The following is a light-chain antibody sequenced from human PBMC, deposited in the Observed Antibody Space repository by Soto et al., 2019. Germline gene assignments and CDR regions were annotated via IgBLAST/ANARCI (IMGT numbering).Light chain of an antibody. Sequence: QSALTQPPSASGTPGQRVTISCSGSSSNIGSNTVNWYQQLPGTAPKLVIYSNNQRPSGVPDRFSGSKSGTSASLAIIWLQSEDEADYYCVAWDDGLNGYVVFGGGT. CDR1: SSNIGSNT. J-gene: IGLJ2*01. CDR2: SNN. V-gene: IGLV1-44*01. CDR3: VAWDDGLNGYVV.